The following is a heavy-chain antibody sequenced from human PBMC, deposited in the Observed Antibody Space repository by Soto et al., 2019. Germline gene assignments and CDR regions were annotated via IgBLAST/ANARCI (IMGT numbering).Heavy chain of an antibody. V-gene: IGHV1-24*01. Sequence: ASVKGSCKVSGYTLTELSMHWGRQAPGKRVEWMGGFDPEDGETIYAQKFQGRVTMTEDTSTDTAYMELSSLRSEDTAVYYCATGYSYGRGFYYYYGMDVWGQGTTVTVSS. D-gene: IGHD5-18*01. CDR1: GYTLTELS. J-gene: IGHJ6*02. CDR3: ATGYSYGRGFYYYYGMDV. CDR2: FDPEDGET.